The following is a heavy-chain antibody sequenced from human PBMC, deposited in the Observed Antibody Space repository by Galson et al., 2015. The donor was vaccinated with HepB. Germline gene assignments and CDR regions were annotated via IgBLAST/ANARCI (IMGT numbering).Heavy chain of an antibody. V-gene: IGHV1-69*13. CDR3: ARTYYYDRYYFDY. CDR1: GGTFSSYA. D-gene: IGHD3-22*01. J-gene: IGHJ4*02. Sequence: VKVSCKASGGTFSSYAISWVRQAPGQGLEWMGGIIPIFGTANYAQKFQGRVTITADESTSTAYMELSSLRSEDTAVYYCARTYYYDRYYFDYWGQGTLVTVSS. CDR2: IIPIFGTA.